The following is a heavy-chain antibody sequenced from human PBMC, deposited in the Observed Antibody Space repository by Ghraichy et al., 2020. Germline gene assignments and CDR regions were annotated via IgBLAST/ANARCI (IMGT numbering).Heavy chain of an antibody. CDR3: ARDSTSSWYGYGY. D-gene: IGHD6-13*01. J-gene: IGHJ4*02. CDR1: GFTFSSFA. Sequence: LSLTCAASGFTFSSFAMHWVRQAPGKGLEWVAVISYDGSNKYYADSVKGRFTISRDNSKNTLYLQMNSLRAEDTAVYYCARDSTSSWYGYGYWGQGTLVTVSS. CDR2: ISYDGSNK. V-gene: IGHV3-30*04.